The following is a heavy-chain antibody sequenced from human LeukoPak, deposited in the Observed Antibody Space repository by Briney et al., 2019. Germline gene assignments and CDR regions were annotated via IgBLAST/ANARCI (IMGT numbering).Heavy chain of an antibody. J-gene: IGHJ6*03. D-gene: IGHD3-3*01. CDR2: ISPHSGGT. CDR3: ARDTRGDFWSGYVYYYYYYMDV. CDR1: GYTFTDYY. V-gene: IGHV1-2*02. Sequence: ASVKVSCKASGYTFTDYYIHWVRQAPGQGLEWMGWISPHSGGTNYAQKFQGRVTMTRDTSISTAYMELSRLRSDDTAVYYCARDTRGDFWSGYVYYYYYYMDVWGKGTTVTVSS.